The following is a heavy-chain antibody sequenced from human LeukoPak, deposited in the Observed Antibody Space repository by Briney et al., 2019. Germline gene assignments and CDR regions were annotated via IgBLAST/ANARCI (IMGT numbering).Heavy chain of an antibody. V-gene: IGHV1-18*01. D-gene: IGHD3-22*01. CDR1: GYTFTSYG. CDR3: AREGTTYYYDSSGRLNWFDP. CDR2: ISAYNGNT. J-gene: IGHJ5*02. Sequence: ASVKVSCKASGYTFTSYGISWVRQAPGQGLEWMGWISAYNGNTNYAQKLQGRVTMTTDTSTSTAYMELRSLRSDDTAVYYCAREGTTYYYDSSGRLNWFDPWGQGTLVTVSS.